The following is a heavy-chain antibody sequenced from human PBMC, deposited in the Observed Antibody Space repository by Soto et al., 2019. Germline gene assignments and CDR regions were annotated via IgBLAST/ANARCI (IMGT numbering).Heavy chain of an antibody. CDR3: ARPHDMANWFEP. Sequence: SVKVSCKASGGTFSSYAISWVRQAPGQGLEWMGGIIPIFGTANYAQKFQGRVTITADESTSTAYMELSSLRSEDTAVYYCARPHDMANWFEPWGQGTLVTVYS. CDR2: IIPIFGTA. CDR1: GGTFSSYA. J-gene: IGHJ5*02. D-gene: IGHD3-9*01. V-gene: IGHV1-69*13.